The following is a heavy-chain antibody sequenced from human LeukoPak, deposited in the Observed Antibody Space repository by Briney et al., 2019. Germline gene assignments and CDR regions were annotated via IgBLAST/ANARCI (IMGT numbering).Heavy chain of an antibody. Sequence: GGSLRLSCAASGFTFSSYAMSWVRQAPGKGLEWVSAISGSGGSTYYADSVKGRFTISRDNSKNTLYLQMNSLRAEDTAVYYCAESEAMIVVVRFDYWGQGTLVTVSS. V-gene: IGHV3-23*01. J-gene: IGHJ4*02. D-gene: IGHD3-22*01. CDR1: GFTFSSYA. CDR2: ISGSGGST. CDR3: AESEAMIVVVRFDY.